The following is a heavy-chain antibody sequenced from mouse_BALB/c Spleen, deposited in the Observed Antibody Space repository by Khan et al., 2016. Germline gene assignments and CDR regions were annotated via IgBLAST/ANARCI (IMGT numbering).Heavy chain of an antibody. J-gene: IGHJ2*01. D-gene: IGHD2-2*01. CDR1: GYTFTDYY. Sequence: QVQLKESGAELARPGASVKLSCKASGYTFTDYYINWVKQRTGQGLEWIGEIYPGSGNTYYNEKFKGKATLTADKSSSTAYMQLSSLTSEASAVYFCARSVYYGSYFDYWGQGTTLTVSS. CDR2: IYPGSGNT. V-gene: IGHV1-77*01. CDR3: ARSVYYGSYFDY.